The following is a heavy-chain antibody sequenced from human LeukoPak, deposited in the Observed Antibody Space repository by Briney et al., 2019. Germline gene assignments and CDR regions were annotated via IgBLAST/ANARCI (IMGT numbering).Heavy chain of an antibody. D-gene: IGHD2-2*01. CDR2: IWYDGSNK. CDR3: ARAIPPANWFDP. V-gene: IGHV3-33*01. J-gene: IGHJ5*02. Sequence: PGRSLRLSCAASGFTFSSYGMPWVRQAPGKGLEWVAVIWYDGSNKCYADSVKGRFTISRDNSKNTLYLQMNSLRAEDTAVYYCARAIPPANWFDPWGQGTLVTVSS. CDR1: GFTFSSYG.